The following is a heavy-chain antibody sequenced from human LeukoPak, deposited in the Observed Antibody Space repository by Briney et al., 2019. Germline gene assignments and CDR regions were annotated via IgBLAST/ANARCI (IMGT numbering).Heavy chain of an antibody. CDR3: ARDEVGAIRPFDY. J-gene: IGHJ4*02. V-gene: IGHV3-21*01. Sequence: GGSLRLSCAVSGFTFSSYSMNWVREAPGKGLEWVSSISSSSSYIYYADSVKGRFTISRDNAKNSLYLQMNSLRAEDTAVYYCARDEVGAIRPFDYWGQGTLVTVSS. CDR2: ISSSSSYI. D-gene: IGHD1-26*01. CDR1: GFTFSSYS.